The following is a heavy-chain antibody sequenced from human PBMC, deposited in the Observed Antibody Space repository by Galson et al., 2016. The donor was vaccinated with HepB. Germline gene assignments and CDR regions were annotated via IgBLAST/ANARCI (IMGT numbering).Heavy chain of an antibody. CDR2: VYPGDSDT. CDR3: ARPRADGGYLDL. Sequence: QSGAEVKKPGESLRISCKASGYDFSSYWVAWVRQMPGKGLEWMGIVYPGDSDTRYSPSFQGQVTISADKSIPTAYLQWSSLKASDNAIYYCARPRADGGYLDLWGRGTLVSVSS. D-gene: IGHD2-15*01. J-gene: IGHJ2*01. V-gene: IGHV5-51*01. CDR1: GYDFSSYW.